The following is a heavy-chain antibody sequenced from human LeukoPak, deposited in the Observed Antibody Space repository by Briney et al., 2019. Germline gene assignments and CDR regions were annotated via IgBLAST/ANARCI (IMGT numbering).Heavy chain of an antibody. Sequence: GGSLRLSCAASGFTFSEHYMNWIRQAPGKGLEWISYISYTGRAIYYADSVKGRFTISRDNAKNSLCLQMNSLRAEDTAVYYCARDKPGYYGILTGYPNYFDYWGQGTLVTVSS. D-gene: IGHD3-9*01. CDR3: ARDKPGYYGILTGYPNYFDY. J-gene: IGHJ4*02. CDR2: ISYTGRAI. V-gene: IGHV3-11*04. CDR1: GFTFSEHY.